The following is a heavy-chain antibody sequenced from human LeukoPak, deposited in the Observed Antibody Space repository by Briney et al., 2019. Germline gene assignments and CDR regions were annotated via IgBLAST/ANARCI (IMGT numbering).Heavy chain of an antibody. CDR3: ARTAGGFDP. CDR2: IYSGGST. J-gene: IGHJ5*02. CDR1: GFTLSSYA. D-gene: IGHD3-16*01. Sequence: PGGSLRLSCAASGFTLSSYAMTWVRQAPGRGLEWVSVIYSGGSTYYADSVKGRFTISRDNSKNTLYLQMNSLRAEDTAVYYCARTAGGFDPWGQGTLVTVSS. V-gene: IGHV3-53*01.